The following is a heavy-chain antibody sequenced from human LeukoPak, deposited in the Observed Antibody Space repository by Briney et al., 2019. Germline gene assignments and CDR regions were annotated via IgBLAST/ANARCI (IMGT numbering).Heavy chain of an antibody. CDR3: AREGLLTPYYFDY. V-gene: IGHV4-34*01. CDR1: GGSFSGYY. Sequence: SETLSLTCAVYGGSFSGYYWSWIRQPPGKGLEWIGEINHSGSTNYNPSLKSRVTISVDTSKNQFSLKLSSVTAADTAVYYCAREGLLTPYYFDYWGQGTLVTVSS. D-gene: IGHD2-21*01. CDR2: INHSGST. J-gene: IGHJ4*02.